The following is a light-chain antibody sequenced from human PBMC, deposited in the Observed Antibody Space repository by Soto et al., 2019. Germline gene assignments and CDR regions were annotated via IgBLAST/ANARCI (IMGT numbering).Light chain of an antibody. Sequence: QSALTQPASVSGSPGQSITISCTGTSSDVGGYNYVSWYQQHPGKAPKLMIYDVSNRPSGVSYRFSGSKSGDTASLTISGLLAEDEADYYCSSYTSSSTYVVFGGGTKLTVL. CDR3: SSYTSSSTYVV. CDR1: SSDVGGYNY. CDR2: DVS. J-gene: IGLJ2*01. V-gene: IGLV2-14*01.